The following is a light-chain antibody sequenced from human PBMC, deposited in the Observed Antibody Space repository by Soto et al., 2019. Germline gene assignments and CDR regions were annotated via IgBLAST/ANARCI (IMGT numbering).Light chain of an antibody. V-gene: IGKV3-20*01. CDR2: DTS. CDR1: QSVGGSS. CDR3: QQYHNSPRT. J-gene: IGKJ1*01. Sequence: ETVLTQSPCTLSLSPGERATLSCRASQSVGGSSLAWYQQRPGQAPRLLIYDTSTRATGIPDRFSGSGSGTDFTLTISRLEPEDFAVYSCQQYHNSPRTFGQGTKVDIK.